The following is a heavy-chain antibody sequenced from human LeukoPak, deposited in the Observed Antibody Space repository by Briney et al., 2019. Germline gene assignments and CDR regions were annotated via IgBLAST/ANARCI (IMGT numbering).Heavy chain of an antibody. J-gene: IGHJ3*02. D-gene: IGHD3-10*01. CDR1: GGSISNSSYY. CDR3: ARDTADYYGSGSQDAFDI. CDR2: IYTSGST. V-gene: IGHV4-61*02. Sequence: SETLSLTCTVSGGSISNSSYYWSWIRQPAGKGLEWIGRIYTSGSTNYNPSLKSRVTMSVDTSKNQFSLKLSSVTAADTAVYYCARDTADYYGSGSQDAFDIWGQGTMVTVSS.